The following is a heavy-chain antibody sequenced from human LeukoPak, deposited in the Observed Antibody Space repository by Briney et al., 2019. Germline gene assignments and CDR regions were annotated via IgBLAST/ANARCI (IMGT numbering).Heavy chain of an antibody. D-gene: IGHD3-10*01. CDR1: GFTFRTYW. V-gene: IGHV3-74*01. CDR2: INEDGSIT. CDR3: ARTLPMVRGVIGWFDP. J-gene: IGHJ5*02. Sequence: GGSLRLSCAVSGFTFRTYWMHWVRQVPGEGLVWVSRINEDGSITNYADSVKGRFSISRDNAKNTLYLQMNSLRAEDTAVYYCARTLPMVRGVIGWFDPWGQGTLVTVSS.